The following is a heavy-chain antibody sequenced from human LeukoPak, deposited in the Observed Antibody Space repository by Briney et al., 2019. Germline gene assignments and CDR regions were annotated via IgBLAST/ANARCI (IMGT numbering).Heavy chain of an antibody. CDR2: IYYSGST. D-gene: IGHD4-17*01. CDR1: GGSISSSSYY. Sequence: SETLSLTCTVSGGSISSSSYYWGWIRQPPGKGLEWIGSIYYSGSTYYNPSLKSRVTISVDTSRNQFSLKLSSVTAADTAVYYCAGVHDYGDPGYFDYWGQGTLVTVSS. J-gene: IGHJ4*02. V-gene: IGHV4-39*07. CDR3: AGVHDYGDPGYFDY.